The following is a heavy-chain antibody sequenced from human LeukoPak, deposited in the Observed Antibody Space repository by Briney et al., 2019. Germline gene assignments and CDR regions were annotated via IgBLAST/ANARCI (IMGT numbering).Heavy chain of an antibody. CDR3: AREEATVTTGSYYYDHYMVV. V-gene: IGHV4-39*07. J-gene: IGHJ6*03. CDR1: GGSISSSSYY. D-gene: IGHD4-17*01. CDR2: IYYSGST. Sequence: SETLSLTCTVSGGSISSSSYYWGWIRQPPGKGLEWIGSIYYSGSTYYNPSLKSRVTISVDTSKNQFSLKLSSVTAADTAVYYCAREEATVTTGSYYYDHYMVVWGKGTTVTVSS.